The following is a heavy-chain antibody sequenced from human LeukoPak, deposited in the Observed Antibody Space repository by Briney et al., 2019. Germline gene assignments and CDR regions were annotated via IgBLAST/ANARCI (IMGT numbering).Heavy chain of an antibody. J-gene: IGHJ4*02. D-gene: IGHD2-2*01. V-gene: IGHV4-39*01. CDR3: ARHYKVPAGGSYYFEY. CDR1: GGSISSSSYY. CDR2: IYYSGST. Sequence: SETLSPTCTVSGGSISSSSYYWGWIRQPPGKGLEWIGSIYYSGSTYYKPSLKSRVTISVDTSKNQFSLKLSSVTAADTAVYYCARHYKVPAGGSYYFEYWGQGNLVTVSS.